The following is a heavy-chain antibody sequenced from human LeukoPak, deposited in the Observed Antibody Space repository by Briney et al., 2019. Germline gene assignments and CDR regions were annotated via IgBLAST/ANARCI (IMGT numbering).Heavy chain of an antibody. D-gene: IGHD5-18*01. CDR1: GFTFSSYS. V-gene: IGHV3-21*01. Sequence: GGSLRLSCAASGFTFSSYSMNWVRQAPGKGLEWVSSISSSSSYIYYADSVKGRFTISRDSAKNSLYLQMNSLRAEDTAVYYCAREDTAMVYYFDYWGQGTLVTVSS. J-gene: IGHJ4*02. CDR3: AREDTAMVYYFDY. CDR2: ISSSSSYI.